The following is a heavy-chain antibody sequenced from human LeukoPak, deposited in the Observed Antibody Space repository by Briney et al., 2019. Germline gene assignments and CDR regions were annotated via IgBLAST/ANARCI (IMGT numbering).Heavy chain of an antibody. J-gene: IGHJ5*02. V-gene: IGHV5-51*01. CDR1: GYSFTSYW. D-gene: IGHD6-19*01. CDR3: ARRGGSSGWENWFDP. Sequence: PGESLKISCKGSGYSFTSYWIGWVRQMPGKGLEWMGIIYPGDSDTRYSPSFQGQVTISADKSISTAYLQWSSLKASDTAMYYCARRGGSSGWENWFDPWGQGTLVTVSS. CDR2: IYPGDSDT.